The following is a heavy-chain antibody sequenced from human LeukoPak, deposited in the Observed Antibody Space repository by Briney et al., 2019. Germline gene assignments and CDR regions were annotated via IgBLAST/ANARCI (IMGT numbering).Heavy chain of an antibody. V-gene: IGHV3-30*03. CDR3: ARVSISLAAAEDY. D-gene: IGHD6-13*01. CDR1: GFTFSSYA. J-gene: IGHJ4*02. Sequence: GGSLRLSCAASGFTFSSYAMHWVRQAPGKGLEWVAVIAYDGTNNHYADSVKGRFTISRDNSKNTLFLQMSSLRTEDTAVYYCARVSISLAAAEDYWGQGTLVTVSS. CDR2: IAYDGTNN.